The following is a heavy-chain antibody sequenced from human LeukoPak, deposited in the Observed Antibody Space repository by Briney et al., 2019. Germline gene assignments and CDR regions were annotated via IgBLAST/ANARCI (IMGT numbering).Heavy chain of an antibody. Sequence: GASVKVSCKASGYTFINYYMHWVQQAPGQGLEWMGIINPTDDSTRYAQKFQGRVTMTRDMSTSTVYMELSSLKSEDTAVYYCARAYYGSGNCGAYWGQGTLVTVSS. CDR3: ARAYYGSGNCGAY. D-gene: IGHD3-10*01. J-gene: IGHJ4*02. CDR1: GYTFINYY. CDR2: INPTDDST. V-gene: IGHV1-46*01.